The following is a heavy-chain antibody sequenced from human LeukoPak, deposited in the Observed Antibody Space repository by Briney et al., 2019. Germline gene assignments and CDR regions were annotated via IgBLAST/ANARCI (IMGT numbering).Heavy chain of an antibody. J-gene: IGHJ4*02. V-gene: IGHV3-30-3*01. CDR2: ISYDGSNK. D-gene: IGHD3-22*01. CDR3: AKDILSWSSGYPENVGFDY. CDR1: GFTFSSYA. Sequence: SGGSLRLSCAASGFTFSSYAMHWVRQAPGKGLEWVAVISYDGSNKYYADSVKGRFTISRDNSKNTLYLQMHSLRTEDTAVYFCAKDILSWSSGYPENVGFDYWGQGTLVTVSS.